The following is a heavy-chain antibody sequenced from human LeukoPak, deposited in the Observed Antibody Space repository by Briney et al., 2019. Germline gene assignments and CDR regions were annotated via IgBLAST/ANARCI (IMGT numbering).Heavy chain of an antibody. J-gene: IGHJ6*03. CDR2: MNPNSGNT. D-gene: IGHD3-10*01. Sequence: ASVKVSCKASGYTFTSYDINWVRQATGQGLEWMGWMNPNSGNTGYAQKFQGRVTMTRNTSISTAYMELSSLRSEDTAVYYCARGPRDPLLWFGELLQYYYYYMDVWGKGTTVTASS. CDR3: ARGPRDPLLWFGELLQYYYYYMDV. CDR1: GYTFTSYD. V-gene: IGHV1-8*01.